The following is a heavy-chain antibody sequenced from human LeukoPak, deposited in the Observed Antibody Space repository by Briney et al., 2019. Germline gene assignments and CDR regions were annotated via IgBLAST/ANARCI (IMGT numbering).Heavy chain of an antibody. CDR3: TSRGAVAGSVY. V-gene: IGHV3-73*01. Sequence: GGSLRLSCAPSGFTFSGPAMHWVRQAPGEGLEWVGRIRSKANSSATTHAASVKGRFTISRDDSKHTAYLQMNSRKTEDTAVYYCTSRGAVAGSVYWGQGTLVTVSS. D-gene: IGHD6-19*01. J-gene: IGHJ4*02. CDR2: IRSKANSSAT. CDR1: GFTFSGPA.